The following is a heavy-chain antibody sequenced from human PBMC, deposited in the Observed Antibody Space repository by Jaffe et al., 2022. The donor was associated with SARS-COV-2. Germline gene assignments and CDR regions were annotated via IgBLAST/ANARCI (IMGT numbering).Heavy chain of an antibody. J-gene: IGHJ6*02. CDR3: AKDIRLGGCSGGSCRDYYYGMDV. CDR1: GFTFDDYT. Sequence: EVQLVESGGVVVQPGGSLRLSCAASGFTFDDYTMHWVRQAPGKGLEWVSLISWDGGSTYYADSVKGRFTISRDNSKNSLYLQMNSLRTEDTALYYCAKDIRLGGCSGGSCRDYYYGMDVWGQGTTVTVSS. D-gene: IGHD2-15*01. CDR2: ISWDGGST. V-gene: IGHV3-43*01.